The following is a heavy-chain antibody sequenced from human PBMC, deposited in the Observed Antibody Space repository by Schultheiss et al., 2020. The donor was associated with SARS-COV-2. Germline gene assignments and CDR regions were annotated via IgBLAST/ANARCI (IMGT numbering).Heavy chain of an antibody. Sequence: GGSLRLSCAASGFTFSSYGMHWVRQAPGKGLEWVAVISYDGSNKYYADSVKGRFTISRDNSKNTLYLQMNSLRAEDTAVYYCARGPTRRILTGYWMKLTTDYYGMDVWGQGTTVTVSS. CDR1: GFTFSSYG. D-gene: IGHD3-9*01. J-gene: IGHJ6*02. CDR3: ARGPTRRILTGYWMKLTTDYYGMDV. CDR2: ISYDGSNK. V-gene: IGHV3-30*19.